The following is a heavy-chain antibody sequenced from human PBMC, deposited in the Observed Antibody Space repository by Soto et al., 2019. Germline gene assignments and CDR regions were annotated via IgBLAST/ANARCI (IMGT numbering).Heavy chain of an antibody. D-gene: IGHD6-13*01. CDR2: TRNKANSYTT. V-gene: IGHV3-72*01. Sequence: GGSLRLSCAASGFTFSDHYMDWVRQAPGKGLEWVGRTRNKANSYTTEYAASVKGRFTISRDDSKNSLYLQMNSLKTEDTAVYYCAREGSSWYGAFDIWGQGTMVTVS. J-gene: IGHJ3*02. CDR1: GFTFSDHY. CDR3: AREGSSWYGAFDI.